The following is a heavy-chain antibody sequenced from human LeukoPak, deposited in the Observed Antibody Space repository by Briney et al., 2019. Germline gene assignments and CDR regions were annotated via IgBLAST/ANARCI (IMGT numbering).Heavy chain of an antibody. CDR3: ARGIRSSGYYRLDY. D-gene: IGHD3-22*01. J-gene: IGHJ4*02. CDR1: GGSISSGGYY. Sequence: PSETLSLTCTVSGGSISSGGYYWSWIRQHPGKGLEWIGYIYYSGSTYYNPSLKSRVTISVDTSKNQFSLKLSSVTAADTAVYYCARGIRSSGYYRLDYWGQGTLVTVSS. V-gene: IGHV4-31*03. CDR2: IYYSGST.